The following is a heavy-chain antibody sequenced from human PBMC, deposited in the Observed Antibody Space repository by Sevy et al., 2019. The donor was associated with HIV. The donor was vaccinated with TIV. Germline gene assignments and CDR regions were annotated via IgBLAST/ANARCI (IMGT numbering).Heavy chain of an antibody. J-gene: IGHJ4*02. Sequence: ASVKVSCKTSGYTFAAYYIHWVRQAPGQGLEWLGWIYPNGGDTTYAQKFQGRVTVPMSTSINTVYMELTRLRSDDTAVYYCARGKREEWLLYLDNWGPGTLVTVSS. CDR2: IYPNGGDT. CDR1: GYTFAAYY. D-gene: IGHD3-3*01. CDR3: ARGKREEWLLYLDN. V-gene: IGHV1-2*02.